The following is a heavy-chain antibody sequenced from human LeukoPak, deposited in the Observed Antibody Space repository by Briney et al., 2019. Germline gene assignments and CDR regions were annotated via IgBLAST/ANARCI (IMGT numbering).Heavy chain of an antibody. CDR3: ARIPAAGTMIDY. Sequence: SETLSLTCTVSGGSISSYYWSWIRQPPGKGLEWIGYIYYSGSTNYNPSLKSRVTISVDTSKNQFSLKLSSVTAADTAVFYCARIPAAGTMIDYWGQGTLVTVSS. D-gene: IGHD6-13*01. J-gene: IGHJ4*02. CDR2: IYYSGST. V-gene: IGHV4-59*12. CDR1: GGSISSYY.